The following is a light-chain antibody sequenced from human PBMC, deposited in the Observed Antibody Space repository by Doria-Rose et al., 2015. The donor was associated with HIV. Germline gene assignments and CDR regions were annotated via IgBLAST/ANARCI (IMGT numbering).Light chain of an antibody. J-gene: IGKJ2*01. Sequence: PSSLSASVGDRVTITCRASQSISSYLNWYQQKLGKAPKLLIFAASNLQSGVPSRLSGSGSGTDFTLTINSLLPEDFATYYCQQSSSSPPYTFGQGTKLEIK. CDR2: AAS. V-gene: IGKV1-39*01. CDR3: QQSSSSPPYT. CDR1: QSISSY.